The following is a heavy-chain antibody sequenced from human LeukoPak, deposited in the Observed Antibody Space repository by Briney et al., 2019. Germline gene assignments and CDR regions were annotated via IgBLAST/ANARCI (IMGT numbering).Heavy chain of an antibody. CDR1: GFTISSQA. CDR3: AKDAPGAGGFDY. D-gene: IGHD1-14*01. J-gene: IGHJ4*02. V-gene: IGHV3-23*01. CDR2: IGISDVDR. Sequence: GGSLRLSCAASGFTISSQAMSWVRQAPGKGLECVSTIGISDVDRHYADSVKSRFTISRDNSKNTLYLQMNSLRADDTAVYYCAKDAPGAGGFDYWGQGTLVTVSS.